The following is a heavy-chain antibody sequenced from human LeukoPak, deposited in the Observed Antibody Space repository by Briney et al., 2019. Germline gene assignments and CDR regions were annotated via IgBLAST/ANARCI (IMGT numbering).Heavy chain of an antibody. D-gene: IGHD3-22*01. CDR2: IYYTGST. J-gene: IGHJ4*02. CDR1: GGSISRSSYY. CDR3: ARLDYYDSRGSLWEATEAPAFDY. Sequence: SETLSLTCTVSGGSISRSSYYWGRIRQPPRKGLEWIGSIYYTGSTYYNRSLKSRVTISVDTSKNQFSLKLSSVTAADTAVYYCARLDYYDSRGSLWEATEAPAFDYWGQGTLVTVSS. V-gene: IGHV4-39*01.